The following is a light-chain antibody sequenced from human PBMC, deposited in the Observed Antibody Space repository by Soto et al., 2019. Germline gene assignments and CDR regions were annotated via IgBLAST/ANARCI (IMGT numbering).Light chain of an antibody. Sequence: EIVLTQSPGTLSLSPGERATLSCRASQSVSSSYLAWYQQKPGQAPRLLIYGASSRTTGIPDRFSGSGSGTDVTLTIRRLEPEDFAVYYCQQYPGYTFGQGTKLEIK. CDR2: GAS. CDR3: QQYPGYT. CDR1: QSVSSSY. V-gene: IGKV3-20*01. J-gene: IGKJ2*01.